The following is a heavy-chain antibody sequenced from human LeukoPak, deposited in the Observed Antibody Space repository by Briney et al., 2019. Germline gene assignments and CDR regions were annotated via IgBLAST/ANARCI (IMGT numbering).Heavy chain of an antibody. CDR2: ISGGGGST. V-gene: IGHV3-23*01. CDR3: AKVGSSSWYSFDY. CDR1: GFTFSRYA. D-gene: IGHD6-13*01. Sequence: PGGSLRLSCAASGFTFSRYAMSWVRQAPGKGLEWVSGISGGGGSTYYADSVKGRFTISRDNSKNTLYLQMNSLRAEDTAVYYCAKVGSSSWYSFDYWGQGTLVTVSS. J-gene: IGHJ4*02.